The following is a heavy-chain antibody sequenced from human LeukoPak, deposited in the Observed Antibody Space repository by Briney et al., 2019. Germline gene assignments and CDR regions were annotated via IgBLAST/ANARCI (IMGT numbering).Heavy chain of an antibody. V-gene: IGHV1-69*06. Sequence: SVTVSCKASGGTFSSYAISWVRQAPGQGLEWMGGIIPIFGTANYAQKFQGRVTITADKSTSTAYMELSSLRSEDTAVYYCASAGITMVRGVPPNYYYYYGMDVWGKGTTVTVSS. CDR2: IIPIFGTA. D-gene: IGHD3-10*01. J-gene: IGHJ6*04. CDR1: GGTFSSYA. CDR3: ASAGITMVRGVPPNYYYYYGMDV.